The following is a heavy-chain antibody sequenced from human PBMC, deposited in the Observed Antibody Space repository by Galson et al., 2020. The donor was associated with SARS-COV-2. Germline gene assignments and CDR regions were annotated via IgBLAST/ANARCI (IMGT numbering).Heavy chain of an antibody. Sequence: ALHGEYLKISCAASGFTFSSYWMHWVRQAPGKGLVWVSRINSDWSSTSYADSVKGRFTISRDNAKNTLYLQMNSLRAEDTAVYYCAREGEMATIYLGYWGQGTLVTVSS. CDR1: GFTFSSYW. J-gene: IGHJ4*02. D-gene: IGHD5-12*01. V-gene: IGHV3-74*01. CDR3: AREGEMATIYLGY. CDR2: INSDWSST.